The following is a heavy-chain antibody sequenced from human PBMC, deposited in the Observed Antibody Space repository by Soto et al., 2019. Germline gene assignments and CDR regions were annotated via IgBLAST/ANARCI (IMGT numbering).Heavy chain of an antibody. CDR1: GGSFSGYY. CDR3: ARMGAPLGLFDP. Sequence: SETLSLTCAVYGGSFSGYYWSWIRQPPGKGLEWIGEINHSGSTNYNPSLKSRVTISVDTSKNQFSLKLSSVTAADTAVYYCARMGAPLGLFDPWGQGTLVTVSS. D-gene: IGHD1-26*01. J-gene: IGHJ5*02. V-gene: IGHV4-34*01. CDR2: INHSGST.